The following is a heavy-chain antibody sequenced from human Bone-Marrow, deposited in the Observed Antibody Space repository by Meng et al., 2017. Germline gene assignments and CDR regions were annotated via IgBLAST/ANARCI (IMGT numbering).Heavy chain of an antibody. Sequence: QVKLQESGQGLLKPQQTLSLTCTVSGGSISSGNHYWSWIRQHPGKGLEYIGYIYYSGSTYYNPSLKSRVIISVDTSKNQFSLRLNSVTAADTAVYYCASLYGDSSVWYLDLWGRGTLVTVSS. CDR3: ASLYGDSSVWYLDL. J-gene: IGHJ2*01. CDR1: GGSISSGNHY. D-gene: IGHD4-17*01. CDR2: IYYSGST. V-gene: IGHV4-31*03.